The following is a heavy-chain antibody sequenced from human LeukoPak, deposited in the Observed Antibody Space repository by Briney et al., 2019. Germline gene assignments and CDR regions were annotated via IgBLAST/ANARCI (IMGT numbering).Heavy chain of an antibody. CDR1: GFTFSSYW. J-gene: IGHJ5*02. CDR2: IKQDGSEK. Sequence: TGGSLRLSCAGSGFTFSSYWMSWVRQAPGKGLEWVANIKQDGSEKYYVGSVKGRFTISRDNAKNSLHLQMNSLRAEDTAVYYCARGCSGGSCYESKFDPWGQGTLVTVSS. V-gene: IGHV3-7*01. CDR3: ARGCSGGSCYESKFDP. D-gene: IGHD2-15*01.